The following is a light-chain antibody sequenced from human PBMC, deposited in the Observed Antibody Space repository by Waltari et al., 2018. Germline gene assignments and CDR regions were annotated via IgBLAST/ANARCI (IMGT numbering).Light chain of an antibody. J-gene: IGLJ2*01. Sequence: QSALTQPASLSGSPAHPIPLPRPGTNSDLGIYHPAPWYQQHPGKAPKLMIYEVNKRPSGVSHRFSGSRSGNTASLTISGLQAEDEADYHCCSYAGNCTVVFGGGTKLTVL. CDR3: CSYAGNCTVV. V-gene: IGLV2-23*02. CDR2: EVN. CDR1: NSDLGIYHP.